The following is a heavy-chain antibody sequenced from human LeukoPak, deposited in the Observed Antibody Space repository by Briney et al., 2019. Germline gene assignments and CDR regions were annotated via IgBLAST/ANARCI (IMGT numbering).Heavy chain of an antibody. V-gene: IGHV1-8*02. Sequence: ASVKVSCKASGYTFTGYYMHWVRQAPGQGLEWMGWINPNSGNTGYAQKFQGRVTMTRNTYITTAYMELSSLRSEDTAVYYCARIVVGDDYWGQGTLVTVSS. CDR1: GYTFTGYY. CDR2: INPNSGNT. D-gene: IGHD2-15*01. J-gene: IGHJ4*02. CDR3: ARIVVGDDY.